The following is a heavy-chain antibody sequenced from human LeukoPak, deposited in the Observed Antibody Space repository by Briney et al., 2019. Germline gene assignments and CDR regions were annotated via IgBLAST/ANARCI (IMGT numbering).Heavy chain of an antibody. CDR2: IYYSGST. CDR1: GGSISSRSDY. CDR3: ARRLKVTEHFDY. Sequence: PSQTLSLTCTVSGGSISSRSDYWGWIRQPPGKGLEWIGSIYYSGSTYYNPSLKTRVTMSVDTSKNQFSLKLSSVTAADTAVYYCARRLKVTEHFDYWGQGTLVTVSS. V-gene: IGHV4-39*01. D-gene: IGHD2-21*02. J-gene: IGHJ4*02.